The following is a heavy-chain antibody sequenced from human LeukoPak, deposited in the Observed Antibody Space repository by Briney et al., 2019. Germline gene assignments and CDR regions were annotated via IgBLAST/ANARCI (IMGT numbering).Heavy chain of an antibody. CDR2: IRYDGSKK. CDR3: ANDGAYYDINTYAFDI. CDR1: EFTFSSYG. J-gene: IGHJ3*02. Sequence: GGSLRLSCVASEFTFSSYGMYWVRQAPGKGLEWVAFIRYDGSKKYYADSVKGRFTISRDNSKNTLYLQMNSLRAEDTAVYYCANDGAYYDINTYAFDIWGQGTMVTVSS. D-gene: IGHD3-22*01. V-gene: IGHV3-30*02.